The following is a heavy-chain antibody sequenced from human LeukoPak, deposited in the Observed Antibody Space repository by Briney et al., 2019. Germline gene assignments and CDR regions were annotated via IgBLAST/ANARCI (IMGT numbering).Heavy chain of an antibody. D-gene: IGHD3-3*01. CDR2: IYYSGST. CDR3: ARSSYRRLLEWFNFDY. J-gene: IGHJ4*02. Sequence: PSETLSLTCTVSGGSISSYYWSWIRQPPGKGLEWIGYIYYSGSTNYNPSLKSRVTISVDTSKNQFSLKLSSVTAADTAVYYCARSSYRRLLEWFNFDYWGQGTLVTVSS. V-gene: IGHV4-59*08. CDR1: GGSISSYY.